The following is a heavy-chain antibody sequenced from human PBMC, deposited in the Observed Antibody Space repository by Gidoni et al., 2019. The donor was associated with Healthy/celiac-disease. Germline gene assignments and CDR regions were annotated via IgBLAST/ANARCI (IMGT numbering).Heavy chain of an antibody. V-gene: IGHV4-34*01. Sequence: QVQLQQWGAGLLKPSETLSLTCAVYGGSFSGYYWSWIRQPPGKGLEWIGEINHSGSTNYNPSLKSRVTISVDTSKNQFSLKLSSVTAADTAVYYCARAYQQGVVAYDSRYGMDVWGQGTTVTVSS. D-gene: IGHD3-22*01. CDR2: INHSGST. J-gene: IGHJ6*02. CDR1: GGSFSGYY. CDR3: ARAYQQGVVAYDSRYGMDV.